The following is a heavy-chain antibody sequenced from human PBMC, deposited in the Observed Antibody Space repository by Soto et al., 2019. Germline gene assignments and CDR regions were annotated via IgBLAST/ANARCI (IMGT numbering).Heavy chain of an antibody. CDR2: ISGSGGST. J-gene: IGHJ4*02. CDR3: AKSSVPGSSWSANFDY. Sequence: PWGSLRLSCAASGFTFSSYAKSWVRQSPGEGLQWVSGISGSGGSTYYADSVKCRFTSSSDNSKNPLYMQMNSLKAEDTAVYYCAKSSVPGSSWSANFDYWGQGTLVTVSS. V-gene: IGHV3-23*01. D-gene: IGHD6-13*01. CDR1: GFTFSSYA.